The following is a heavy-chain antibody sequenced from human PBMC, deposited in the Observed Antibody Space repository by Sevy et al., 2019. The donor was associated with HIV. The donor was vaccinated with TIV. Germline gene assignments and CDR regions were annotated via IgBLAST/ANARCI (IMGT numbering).Heavy chain of an antibody. CDR3: TITKDYYDNSGYPFDY. CDR2: FDPEDGET. J-gene: IGHJ4*02. Sequence: ASVKVSCKVSGFTLSEVSMHWVRQAPGKGLEWMGTFDPEDGETIYAQKFQGRVTRTEDTSTDTAYMELSSLRSEDTAVFYCTITKDYYDNSGYPFDYWGQGTLVTVSS. CDR1: GFTLSEVS. D-gene: IGHD3-22*01. V-gene: IGHV1-24*01.